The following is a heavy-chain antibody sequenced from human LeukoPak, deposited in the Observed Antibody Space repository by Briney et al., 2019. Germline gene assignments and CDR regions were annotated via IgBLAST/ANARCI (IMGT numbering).Heavy chain of an antibody. Sequence: SETLSLTCTVSGASISSYYWSWIRQPPGKGLEWIASRHYRGTTNYNPSLESRVTISVDTSRKQFSLKLSSVTAADTAIYYCARGESGNHAGFFDIWGQGTMVTVSS. CDR2: RHYRGTT. D-gene: IGHD1-14*01. J-gene: IGHJ3*02. CDR1: GASISSYY. V-gene: IGHV4-59*01. CDR3: ARGESGNHAGFFDI.